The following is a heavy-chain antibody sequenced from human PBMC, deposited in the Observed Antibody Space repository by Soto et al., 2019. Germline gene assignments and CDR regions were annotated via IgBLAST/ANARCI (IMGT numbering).Heavy chain of an antibody. J-gene: IGHJ4*02. CDR3: ARDGFQYDDGGYYEFYD. V-gene: IGHV3-23*01. CDR2: ISGSGGST. Sequence: PGGSLRLSCAASGFTFSTYAMSWVRQAPGKGLEWVSAISGSGGSTYYADSVKGRFTISRDNSKNTLYLQMNSLRAEDTALYYCARDGFQYDDGGYYEFYDSGQGTMVTGSS. D-gene: IGHD3-22*01. CDR1: GFTFSTYA.